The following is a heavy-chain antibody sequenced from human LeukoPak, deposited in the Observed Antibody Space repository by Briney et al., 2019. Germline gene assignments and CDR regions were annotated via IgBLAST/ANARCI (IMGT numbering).Heavy chain of an antibody. D-gene: IGHD6-13*01. CDR3: ASEIAAAGTFDY. CDR1: GGSISSSSYY. J-gene: IGHJ4*02. CDR2: IYYSGST. Sequence: SETLSLTCTVSGGSISSSSYYWGWIRQPPGKGLEWIGSIYYSGSTYYNPSLKSRVTISVDTPKNQFSLKLSSVTAADTAVYYCASEIAAAGTFDYWGQGTLVTVSS. V-gene: IGHV4-39*01.